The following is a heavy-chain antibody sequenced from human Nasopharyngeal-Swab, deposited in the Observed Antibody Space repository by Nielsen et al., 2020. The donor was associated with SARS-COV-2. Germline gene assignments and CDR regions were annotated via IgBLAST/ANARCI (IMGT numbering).Heavy chain of an antibody. CDR1: GGTFSSYA. CDR2: IIPIFGAA. J-gene: IGHJ6*03. V-gene: IGHV1-69*13. CDR3: ARGFIQLLHPYYYYYMDV. D-gene: IGHD2-2*01. Sequence: SVKVSCKASGGTFSSYAISWVRQAPGQGLEWMGGIIPIFGAANYAQKFQGRVTITADESTSTAYMELSSLRSEDTAVYYCARGFIQLLHPYYYYYMDVWGKGTTVTVSS.